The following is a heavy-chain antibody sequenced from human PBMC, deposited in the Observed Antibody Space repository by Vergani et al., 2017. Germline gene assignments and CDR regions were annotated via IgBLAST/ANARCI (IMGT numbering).Heavy chain of an antibody. D-gene: IGHD5-18*01. Sequence: QLQLQESGPRLVKPSETLSLICSVSGYSISSGYFWGWIRQSPGKGLEWLGTIDRTGRTHLSPSLKSRLTISVDTTKNQFSLRLTSATAADTAVYYCARHLRGYSYGVFDYWGQGREVTVSS. CDR2: IDRTGRT. J-gene: IGHJ4*02. CDR3: ARHLRGYSYGVFDY. CDR1: GYSISSGYF. V-gene: IGHV4-38-2*02.